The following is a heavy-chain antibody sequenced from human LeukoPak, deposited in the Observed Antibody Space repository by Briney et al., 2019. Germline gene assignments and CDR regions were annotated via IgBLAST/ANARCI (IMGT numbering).Heavy chain of an antibody. Sequence: PSETLSLTCAVYGGSFSGYYWSWIRQPPGKGLEWIGEINHSGSTNYNPSLKSRVTISVDTSKNQFSLKLSSVTAADTAVYYCARANYYDSSGYYPGWGQGTLVTVSS. CDR3: ARANYYDSSGYYPG. V-gene: IGHV4-34*01. CDR1: GGSFSGYY. J-gene: IGHJ4*02. CDR2: INHSGST. D-gene: IGHD3-22*01.